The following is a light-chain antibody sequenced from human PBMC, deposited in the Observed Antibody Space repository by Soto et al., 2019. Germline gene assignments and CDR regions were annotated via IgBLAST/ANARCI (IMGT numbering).Light chain of an antibody. CDR3: QQYNSDSPT. J-gene: IGKJ2*01. CDR1: QSVDTY. CDR2: VAC. V-gene: IGKV1-5*01. Sequence: DIQMTQSPSTLSPSVGDRVTITCRASQSVDTYLAWYHQKPGKAPKLLIYVACSVENGVPSRFSGSGSGTEFTLTISSLQPDDFATYYCQQYNSDSPTFGQGTKLEIK.